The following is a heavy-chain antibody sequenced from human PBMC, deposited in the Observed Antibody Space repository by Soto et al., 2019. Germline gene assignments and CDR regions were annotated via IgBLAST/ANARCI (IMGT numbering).Heavy chain of an antibody. V-gene: IGHV3-49*03. CDR1: GFTFGDYA. J-gene: IGHJ4*02. D-gene: IGHD3-10*01. CDR2: ITSKAYGGTT. Sequence: PGGSLRLSCTASGFTFGDYAMIWFRQAPGKGLEWVGFITSKAYGGTTEYAATVKGRFTISRDDSKSIAYLQMNSLKTDDTAVYYCSRVPPNNRGAPLDYWGQGTLVTVPQ. CDR3: SRVPPNNRGAPLDY.